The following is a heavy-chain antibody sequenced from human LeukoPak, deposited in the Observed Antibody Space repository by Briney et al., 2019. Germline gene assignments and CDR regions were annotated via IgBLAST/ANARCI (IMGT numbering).Heavy chain of an antibody. J-gene: IGHJ5*02. CDR2: ISPYNGDT. V-gene: IGHV1-18*01. D-gene: IGHD1-1*01. CDR3: AREERPVAVHWFDP. Sequence: ASVKVSCKASGSTFITYGISWVRQAPGQGLEWMGWISPYNGDTKYAQKFQGRVTLTTDTSTSTAYMELRSLRSDDTAVYYCAREERPVAVHWFDPWGQGTLVTVSS. CDR1: GSTFITYG.